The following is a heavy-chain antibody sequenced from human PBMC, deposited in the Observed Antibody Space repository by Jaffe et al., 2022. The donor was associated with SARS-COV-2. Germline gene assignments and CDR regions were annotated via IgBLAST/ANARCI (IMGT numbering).Heavy chain of an antibody. D-gene: IGHD6-13*01. J-gene: IGHJ4*02. CDR1: GFTFSSYA. CDR2: ISGSGGST. V-gene: IGHV3-23*01. CDR3: ATGLRASAGKYYFDY. Sequence: EVQLLESGGGLVQPGGSLRLSCAASGFTFSSYAMTWVRQFPGKGLEWVSGISGSGGSTYYADSVKGRFTISRDSSKNTLYLQMNSLGAEDTALYYCATGLRASAGKYYFDYWGQGTLVTVSS.